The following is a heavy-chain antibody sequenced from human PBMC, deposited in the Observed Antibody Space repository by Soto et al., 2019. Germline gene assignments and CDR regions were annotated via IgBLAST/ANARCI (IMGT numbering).Heavy chain of an antibody. Sequence: PGGSLRLSCAASGFTFSSYGMHWVRQAPGKGLEWVAVISYDGSEKYYVDSVKGRFTISRDISKNTLYLQMNSLRAEDTAVYYCAKDLYSSGWYYFDYWGQGTLVTVSS. J-gene: IGHJ4*02. CDR2: ISYDGSEK. D-gene: IGHD6-19*01. CDR3: AKDLYSSGWYYFDY. V-gene: IGHV3-30*18. CDR1: GFTFSSYG.